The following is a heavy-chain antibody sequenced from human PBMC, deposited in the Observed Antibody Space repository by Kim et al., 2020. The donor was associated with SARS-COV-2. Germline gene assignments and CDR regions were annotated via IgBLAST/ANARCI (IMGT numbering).Heavy chain of an antibody. Sequence: GGSLRLSCAASGFTFSSYSMNWVRQAPGKGLEWVSSISSSSSYIYSADSVKGRFTISRDNAKNSLYLQMNSLRAEDTAVYYCARAVGYCSSTSCAWGQGTLVTVSS. J-gene: IGHJ5*02. V-gene: IGHV3-21*01. CDR3: ARAVGYCSSTSCA. D-gene: IGHD2-2*01. CDR1: GFTFSSYS. CDR2: ISSSSSYI.